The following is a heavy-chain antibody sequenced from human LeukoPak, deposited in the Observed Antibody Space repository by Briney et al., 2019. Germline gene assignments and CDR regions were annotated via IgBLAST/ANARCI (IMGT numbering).Heavy chain of an antibody. CDR2: IKQDGSEK. J-gene: IGHJ4*01. CDR3: AIKSSIAASKN. D-gene: IGHD6-25*01. CDR1: GFTFSSYW. Sequence: GGSLRLSCAASGFTFSSYWMSWIRQTPGKGLEWVANIKQDGSEKYYVDSVKGRFNISRDNGKNTLYLQMNSLRAEDTAVYYCAIKSSIAASKNWGQGTLVTVSS. V-gene: IGHV3-7*01.